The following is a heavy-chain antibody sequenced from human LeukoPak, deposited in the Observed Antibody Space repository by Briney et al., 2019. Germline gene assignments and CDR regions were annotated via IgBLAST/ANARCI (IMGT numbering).Heavy chain of an antibody. CDR1: GYSFSNYW. CDR3: ARVPHGITIFGVAKGPMGVDDAFDI. D-gene: IGHD3-3*01. Sequence: GESLKISCKGSGYSFSNYWIGWVRQMPGKGLEWMGIIYAGDSDTRYSPSFQGQVTISADKSISTAYLQWSSLKASDTAMYYCARVPHGITIFGVAKGPMGVDDAFDIWGQGTMVTVSS. J-gene: IGHJ3*02. V-gene: IGHV5-51*01. CDR2: IYAGDSDT.